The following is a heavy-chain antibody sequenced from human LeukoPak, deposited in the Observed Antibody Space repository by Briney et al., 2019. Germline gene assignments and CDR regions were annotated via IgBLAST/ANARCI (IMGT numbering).Heavy chain of an antibody. CDR1: GGSISSYY. D-gene: IGHD3-22*01. CDR3: ARSGGYYPARNWFDP. J-gene: IGHJ5*02. Sequence: SETLSLTCTVSGGSISSYYWSWIRQPPGKGLEWIGYIYYSGSTNYNPSLKSRVTISVDTSKNQFSLKVSSVTAADTAVYYCARSGGYYPARNWFDPWGQGTLVTVSS. CDR2: IYYSGST. V-gene: IGHV4-59*01.